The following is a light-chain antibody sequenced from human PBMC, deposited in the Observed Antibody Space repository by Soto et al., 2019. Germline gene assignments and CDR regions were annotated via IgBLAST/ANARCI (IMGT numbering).Light chain of an antibody. Sequence: DIPMTQSPSSVSASVGDRVTITCRASQGITSWLVWYQQKPGKAPKLLIYAASSLQSGVPSRFSGSGSGTDFSLTISSLQPEDFATYYCQQTDSFPYTFGRGTKVEIK. CDR3: QQTDSFPYT. J-gene: IGKJ2*01. CDR2: AAS. CDR1: QGITSW. V-gene: IGKV1-12*01.